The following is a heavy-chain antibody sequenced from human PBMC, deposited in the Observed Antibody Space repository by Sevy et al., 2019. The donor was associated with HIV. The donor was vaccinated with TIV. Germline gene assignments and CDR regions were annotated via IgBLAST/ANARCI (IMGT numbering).Heavy chain of an antibody. CDR1: GYTFTSYG. J-gene: IGHJ4*02. CDR3: ARDRDYDYIWGTFPYRDY. Sequence: ASVKVSCKASGYTFTSYGISWVRQAPGQGLDGMGWISAYKGNTNYAQKFQGRVTMTTDTSTFTAYIELRSLRYDDTAVYYCARDRDYDYIWGTFPYRDYWGQGTLVTVSS. CDR2: ISAYKGNT. V-gene: IGHV1-18*01. D-gene: IGHD3-16*01.